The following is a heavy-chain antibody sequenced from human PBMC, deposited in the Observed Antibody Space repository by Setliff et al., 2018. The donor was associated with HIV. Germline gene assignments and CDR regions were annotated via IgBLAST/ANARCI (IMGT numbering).Heavy chain of an antibody. CDR2: IYHSGST. CDR1: GYSISSKDW. V-gene: IGHV4-38-2*01. CDR3: AGYTSGWYAPY. D-gene: IGHD6-19*01. J-gene: IGHJ4*02. Sequence: SETLSLTCVVSGYSISSKDWWGWIRQPPGKGLEWIANIYHSGSTYYNPSLKSRVTISVDTSKNQFSLKLSSVTAADTAVYYCAGYTSGWYAPYWGQGTLVTVSS.